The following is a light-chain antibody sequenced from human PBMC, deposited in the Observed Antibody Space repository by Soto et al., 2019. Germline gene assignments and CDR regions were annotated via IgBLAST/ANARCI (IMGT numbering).Light chain of an antibody. CDR2: AAS. V-gene: IGKV1-12*01. Sequence: DIQMTQSPSSLSGSXGDRVTIPXXXSQDISTWLAWYQQKPGKAPKLLIYAASSLQSGVPSRFSGSGSGTDFTPTISSLQPEDFATYYCQHADSFPLITFGQGTRLEIK. CDR1: QDISTW. CDR3: QHADSFPLIT. J-gene: IGKJ5*01.